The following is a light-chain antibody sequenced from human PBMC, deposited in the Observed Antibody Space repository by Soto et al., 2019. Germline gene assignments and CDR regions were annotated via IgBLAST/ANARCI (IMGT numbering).Light chain of an antibody. Sequence: EKVLTQSPATLSVSPGERATLSCRASQSVSTNIAWYQQKPGQAPRLLIFGASTRAPGIPARFSGSGSGTEFTLTLSSLQSEDFAIYYCQQYNDWPPLTFGGGTKVEIK. V-gene: IGKV3-15*01. CDR3: QQYNDWPPLT. CDR1: QSVSTN. J-gene: IGKJ4*01. CDR2: GAS.